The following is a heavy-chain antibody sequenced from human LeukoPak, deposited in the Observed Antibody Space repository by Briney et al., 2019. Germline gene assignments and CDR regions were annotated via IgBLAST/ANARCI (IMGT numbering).Heavy chain of an antibody. J-gene: IGHJ4*02. V-gene: IGHV3-23*01. D-gene: IGHD3-16*01. CDR2: IRGSGGST. CDR1: GFTFSSYA. Sequence: GGSLRLSYAASGFTFSSYAMSWVRQAPGKGLEWVSAIRGSGGSTYYADSVKGRFTISRDNSKNTLYLQMNSLRAEDTAVYYCAEDSRFASNAYWGQGTLVTVSS. CDR3: AEDSRFASNAY.